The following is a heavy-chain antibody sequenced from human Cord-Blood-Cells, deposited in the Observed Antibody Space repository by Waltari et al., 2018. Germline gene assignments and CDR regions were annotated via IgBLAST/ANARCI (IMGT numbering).Heavy chain of an antibody. D-gene: IGHD2-2*01. V-gene: IGHV4-4*07. CDR1: GGSISSYY. J-gene: IGHJ3*02. Sequence: QVQLQESGPGLVKPSETLPLTCTVPGGSISSYYWSWLRQPAGQGLEWIGRIYTSGSTNYNPSLKSRVTMSVDTSKNQFSLKLSSVTAADTAVYYCARTESYCSSTSCYDAFDIWGQGTMVTVSS. CDR2: IYTSGST. CDR3: ARTESYCSSTSCYDAFDI.